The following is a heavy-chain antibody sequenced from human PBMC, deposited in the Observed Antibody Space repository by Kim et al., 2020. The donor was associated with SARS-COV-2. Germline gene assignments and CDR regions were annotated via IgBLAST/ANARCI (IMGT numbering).Heavy chain of an antibody. CDR2: IYSGGST. CDR1: GFTVSSNY. CDR3: ARDSASGGYGYYYYYMDV. V-gene: IGHV3-66*01. D-gene: IGHD1-26*01. J-gene: IGHJ6*03. Sequence: GGSLRLSCAASGFTVSSNYMSWVRQAPGKGLEWVSVIYSGGSTYYADSVKGRFTISRDNSKNTLYLQMNSLRAEDTAVYYCARDSASGGYGYYYYYMDVWGKGTTVTVSS.